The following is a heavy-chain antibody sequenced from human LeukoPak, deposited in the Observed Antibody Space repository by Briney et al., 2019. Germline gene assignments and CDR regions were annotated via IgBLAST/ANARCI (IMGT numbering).Heavy chain of an antibody. Sequence: PGGSLRLSCAASGFTFRSYAMNWVRQAPGEGLEWVSGISGSGGGTYYADSVKGRFTISRDNSKNTLYLQMNSLRAEDTAVYYCAKDPYGDYVRYFDYWGQGTLVTVSS. J-gene: IGHJ4*02. D-gene: IGHD4-17*01. V-gene: IGHV3-23*01. CDR2: ISGSGGGT. CDR3: AKDPYGDYVRYFDY. CDR1: GFTFRSYA.